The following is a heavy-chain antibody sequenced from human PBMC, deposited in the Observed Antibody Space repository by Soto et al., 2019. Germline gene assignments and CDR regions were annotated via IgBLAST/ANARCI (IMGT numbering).Heavy chain of an antibody. D-gene: IGHD2-15*01. CDR1: GGSVSNKTYY. CDR3: ARNTAVPNTLRSRYFFDY. J-gene: IGHJ4*02. V-gene: IGHV4-61*01. CDR2: VYYNGTT. Sequence: QVQLQESGPGLLKPSETLSLTCSVSGGSVSNKTYYWSWIRQPPGKRLEWIGYVYYNGTTNYNPSLKSRVTISVTMSKNQFSLRLSPKTTADTALYYCARNTAVPNTLRSRYFFDYWGQGTLVTVSS.